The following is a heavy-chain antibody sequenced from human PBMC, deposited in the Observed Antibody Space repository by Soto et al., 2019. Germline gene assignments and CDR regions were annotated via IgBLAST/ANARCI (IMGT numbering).Heavy chain of an antibody. CDR2: IHDSGNT. V-gene: IGHV4-30-4*01. Sequence: SETLSLTCTVFGGSVSIGDYLWSWIRQRPGKGLEWIGYIHDSGNTYYNPSLKSRVTISLDTSRTQFSLKVTSMTAADTAVYFCAGARGGDAGDYASLFDRWGQGNLVTVSS. D-gene: IGHD4-17*01. J-gene: IGHJ5*02. CDR3: AGARGGDAGDYASLFDR. CDR1: GGSVSIGDYL.